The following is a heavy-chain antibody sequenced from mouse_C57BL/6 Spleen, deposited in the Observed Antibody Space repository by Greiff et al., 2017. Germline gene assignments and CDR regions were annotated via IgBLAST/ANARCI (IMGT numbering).Heavy chain of an antibody. J-gene: IGHJ4*01. Sequence: VQGVESGAELVRPGASVKLSCKASGYTFTDYYINWVKQRPGQGLEWIARIYPGSGNTYYNEKFKGKATLTAEKSSSTAYMQLSSLTSEDSAVYFCARSPSYAMDYWGQGTSVTVSS. CDR3: ARSPSYAMDY. CDR1: GYTFTDYY. V-gene: IGHV1-76*01. CDR2: IYPGSGNT.